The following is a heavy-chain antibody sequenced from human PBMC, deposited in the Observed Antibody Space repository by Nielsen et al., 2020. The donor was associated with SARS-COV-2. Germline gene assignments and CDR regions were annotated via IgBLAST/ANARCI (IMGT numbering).Heavy chain of an antibody. CDR3: ARCITMVRGSYYYYYYGMDV. CDR2: ISSSSSYI. Sequence: GESLKISCAASGFTFSSYAMSWVRQAPGKGLEWVSSISSSSSYIYYADSVKGRFTISRDNAKNSLYLQMNSLRAEDTAVYYCARCITMVRGSYYYYYYGMDVWGQGTTVTVSS. V-gene: IGHV3-21*01. CDR1: GFTFSSYA. D-gene: IGHD3-10*01. J-gene: IGHJ6*02.